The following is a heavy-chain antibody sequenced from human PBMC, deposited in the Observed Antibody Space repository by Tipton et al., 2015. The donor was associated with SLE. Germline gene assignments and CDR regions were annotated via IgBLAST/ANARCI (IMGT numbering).Heavy chain of an antibody. CDR2: IHHSGST. V-gene: IGHV4-38-2*02. CDR3: ASYRTSPGTDAFDI. J-gene: IGHJ3*02. Sequence: TLSLTCTVSGYSISSGYYWGWIRQPPGKGLEWIGSIHHSGSTYYNPSLKSRVTISVDTPKNQFSLKLTSVTPADTAVYYCASYRTSPGTDAFDIWGQGTMVTVSS. CDR1: GYSISSGYY. D-gene: IGHD1-26*01.